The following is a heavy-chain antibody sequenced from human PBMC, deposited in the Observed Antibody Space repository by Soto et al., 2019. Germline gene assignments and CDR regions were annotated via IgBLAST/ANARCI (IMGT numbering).Heavy chain of an antibody. CDR1: GFTFSNYV. CDR3: ARDGGQRGVPRI. Sequence: EVQLLESGGGLVQPGGSLRLSCAASGFTFSNYVMSWVRQAPGKGLEWVSAISGSGADTYYADSVKGRFTISRDNSKNTLYLQMNSLRAEDTAVYYCARDGGQRGVPRIWGRGTLVTVSS. D-gene: IGHD3-16*01. V-gene: IGHV3-23*01. J-gene: IGHJ4*02. CDR2: ISGSGADT.